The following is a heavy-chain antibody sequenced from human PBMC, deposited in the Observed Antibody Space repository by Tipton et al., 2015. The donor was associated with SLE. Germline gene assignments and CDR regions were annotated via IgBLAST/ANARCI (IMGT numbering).Heavy chain of an antibody. V-gene: IGHV4-59*08. Sequence: TLSLTCTVSGGSISSYYWSWIRQPPGKGLEWIGYIYYSGSTNYNPSLKSRVTISVDTSNNQFSLKLSSVTAADTAVYYCARTDVTYYYDSSGYPPLYYFDYWGQGTLVTVSS. J-gene: IGHJ4*02. D-gene: IGHD3-22*01. CDR1: GGSISSYY. CDR2: IYYSGST. CDR3: ARTDVTYYYDSSGYPPLYYFDY.